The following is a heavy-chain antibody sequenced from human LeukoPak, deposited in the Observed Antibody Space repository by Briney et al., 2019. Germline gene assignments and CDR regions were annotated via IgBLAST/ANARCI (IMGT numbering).Heavy chain of an antibody. Sequence: GGSLRLSCAASGFTFSDYYMSWIRQAPGKGLEWVSYISSSGSTIYYADSVKGRFTISRDNAKNSLYLQMNSLRAEDTAVYYCARGSTYYDFWSGNLAFDPWGQGTLVTVSS. CDR3: ARGSTYYDFWSGNLAFDP. V-gene: IGHV3-11*04. CDR2: ISSSGSTI. CDR1: GFTFSDYY. D-gene: IGHD3-3*01. J-gene: IGHJ5*02.